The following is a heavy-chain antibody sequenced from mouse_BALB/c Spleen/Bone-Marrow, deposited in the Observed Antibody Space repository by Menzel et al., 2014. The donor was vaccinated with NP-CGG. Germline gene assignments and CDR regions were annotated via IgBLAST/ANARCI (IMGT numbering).Heavy chain of an antibody. J-gene: IGHJ2*01. V-gene: IGHV1-63*01. CDR3: TRRRSLDY. CDR2: IYPGSGNT. Sequence: VMLVESGTELVRPGTSVKISCKASGYALTNYWLGWVKQRPGHGLEWIGDIYPGSGNTYYNEKFKGKATLTADKSSSTAYMQLSGLTSEDSAVYFCTRRRSLDYWGQGTTLTVSS. CDR1: GYALTNYW.